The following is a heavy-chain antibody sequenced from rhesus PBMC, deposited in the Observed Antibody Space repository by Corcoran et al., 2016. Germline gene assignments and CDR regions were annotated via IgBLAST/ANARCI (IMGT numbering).Heavy chain of an antibody. CDR2: IPFRGRT. V-gene: IGHV4-122*02. D-gene: IGHD6-13*01. CDR1: GGSISSGYYY. J-gene: IGHJ4*01. Sequence: QVQLQESGPGLVKPSETLSLTCAASGGSISSGYYYWSWIRQPPGKGLEWIGYIPFRGRTGANPSRRSRVTISRDTSKNQCSLKLSSVTAADTAVYYCARVGIAAEIDYWGQGVLVTVSS. CDR3: ARVGIAAEIDY.